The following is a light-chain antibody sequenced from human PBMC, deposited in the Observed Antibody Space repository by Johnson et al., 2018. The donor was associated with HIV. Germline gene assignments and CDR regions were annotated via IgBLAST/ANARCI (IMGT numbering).Light chain of an antibody. CDR3: ATCDNSLRV. J-gene: IGLJ1*01. V-gene: IGLV1-51*02. CDR1: SSNIGNNY. Sequence: QSVLTQPPSVSAAPGQKVTISCSGSSSNIGNNYISWYQQLPGTAPKLLIYETTKRPSGIPDRFSGSRSGPSATLGITGLQTGDEADYYCATCDNSLRVFGTGTKVTVL. CDR2: ETT.